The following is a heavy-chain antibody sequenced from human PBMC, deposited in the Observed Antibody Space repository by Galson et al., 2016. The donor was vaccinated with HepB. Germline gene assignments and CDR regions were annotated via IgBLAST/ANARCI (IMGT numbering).Heavy chain of an antibody. CDR2: IYYSVST. Sequence: SETLSLTCTVSGGSISSSSYYWGWIRQPPGKGLEWIGSIYYSVSTYYNPSLKSRVTISVDTSKNQFSLKLSSVTAADTAVYYCARHVGYYYSYWYFDLWGRGTLVTVSS. J-gene: IGHJ2*01. CDR3: ARHVGYYYSYWYFDL. V-gene: IGHV4-39*01. CDR1: GGSISSSSYY. D-gene: IGHD3-22*01.